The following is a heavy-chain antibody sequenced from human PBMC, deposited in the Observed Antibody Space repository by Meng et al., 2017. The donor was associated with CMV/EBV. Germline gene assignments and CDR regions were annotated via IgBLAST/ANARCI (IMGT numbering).Heavy chain of an antibody. J-gene: IGHJ6*02. CDR3: ARVVVVPAATTLRYYYYGMDV. CDR1: GYTFTSYG. D-gene: IGHD2-2*01. Sequence: ASVKVSCKASGYTFTSYGISWVRQAPGQGLEWMGWISAYNGNTNYAQKLQGRVTMTTDTSTSTAYMELRRLRSDDTAVYYCARVVVVPAATTLRYYYYGMDVWGQGTTVTVSS. CDR2: ISAYNGNT. V-gene: IGHV1-18*01.